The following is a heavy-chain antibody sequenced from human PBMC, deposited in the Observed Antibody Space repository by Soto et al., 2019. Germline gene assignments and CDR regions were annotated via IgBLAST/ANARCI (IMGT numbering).Heavy chain of an antibody. CDR1: GGSFSGYY. Sequence: SETLSLTCAVYGGSFSGYYCSWIRQPPGKGLEWIGELNDSGSTNYNASLKSRVSISLDTSKNQFSLKLSSVTAADTAVYYCARYCSSVTCHGFDPWGQGTLVTVSS. V-gene: IGHV4-34*01. CDR2: LNDSGST. D-gene: IGHD2-2*01. J-gene: IGHJ5*02. CDR3: ARYCSSVTCHGFDP.